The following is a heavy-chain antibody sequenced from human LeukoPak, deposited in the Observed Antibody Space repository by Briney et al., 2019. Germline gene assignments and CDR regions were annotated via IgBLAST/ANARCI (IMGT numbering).Heavy chain of an antibody. D-gene: IGHD1-26*01. Sequence: SETLSLTCTVSGGSISSYYWGWIRQPPGKGLEWIGSIYYSGSTYYNPSLKSRVTISVDTSKNQFSLKLSSVTAADTAVYYCARREAGATWNAFDIWGQGTMVTVSS. V-gene: IGHV4-39*01. CDR1: GGSISSYY. CDR2: IYYSGST. J-gene: IGHJ3*02. CDR3: ARREAGATWNAFDI.